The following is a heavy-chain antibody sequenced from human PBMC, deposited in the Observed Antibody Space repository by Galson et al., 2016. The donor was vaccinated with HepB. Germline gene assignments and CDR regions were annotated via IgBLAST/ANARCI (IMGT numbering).Heavy chain of an antibody. Sequence: SLRLSCAASGFTFGSYGMHWVRQAPGKGLEWVAVIWYDGSNKYYADSVKGRFTISRDNSKNTLYLQMNSLRAEDTAVYCCARDPLHPYYYGMDVWGKGTTVTVSS. CDR3: ARDPLHPYYYGMDV. D-gene: IGHD4-11*01. J-gene: IGHJ6*04. CDR2: IWYDGSNK. CDR1: GFTFGSYG. V-gene: IGHV3-33*01.